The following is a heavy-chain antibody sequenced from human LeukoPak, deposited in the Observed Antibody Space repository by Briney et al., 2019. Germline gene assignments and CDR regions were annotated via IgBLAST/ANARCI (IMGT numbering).Heavy chain of an antibody. CDR3: TTDYYYDSSGYHFG. CDR2: IKSKTDGGTT. CDR1: GFTFRNAW. Sequence: PGGSLRLSCAVSGFTFRNAWVSWVRQAPGKGLEWVGRIKSKTDGGTTDYAAPVKGRFTISRDDSKNTLYLQMNSLKTEDTAVYYCTTDYYYDSSGYHFGWGQGTLVTVSS. V-gene: IGHV3-15*01. D-gene: IGHD3-22*01. J-gene: IGHJ4*02.